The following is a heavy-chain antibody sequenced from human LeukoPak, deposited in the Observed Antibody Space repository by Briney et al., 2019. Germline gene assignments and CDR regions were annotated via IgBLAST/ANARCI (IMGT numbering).Heavy chain of an antibody. D-gene: IGHD3-9*01. Sequence: GGSLRLSCAASGFTFSSYAMSWVCQAPGKGLECLSAISGSGGSTYYADSVKRRFTISRDNSKNTLYLQMNSLRAEDTAVYYCAKEAILTGYYEWSQGTLVTVSS. V-gene: IGHV3-23*01. CDR2: ISGSGGST. CDR3: AKEAILTGYYE. J-gene: IGHJ4*02. CDR1: GFTFSSYA.